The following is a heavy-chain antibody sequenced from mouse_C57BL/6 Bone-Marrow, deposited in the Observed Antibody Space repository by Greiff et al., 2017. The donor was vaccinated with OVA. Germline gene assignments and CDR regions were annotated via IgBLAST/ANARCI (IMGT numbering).Heavy chain of an antibody. CDR3: ASWLLKYFDV. D-gene: IGHD2-3*01. CDR1: GYTFTDYY. CDR2: INPYNGGT. V-gene: IGHV1-19*01. J-gene: IGHJ1*03. Sequence: VQLKESGPVLVKPGASVKMSCKASGYTFTDYYMNWVKQSHGKSLEWIGVINPYNGGTSYNQKFKGKATLTVDKSSSTAYMELNSLTSEDSAVYYCASWLLKYFDVWGTGTTVTVSS.